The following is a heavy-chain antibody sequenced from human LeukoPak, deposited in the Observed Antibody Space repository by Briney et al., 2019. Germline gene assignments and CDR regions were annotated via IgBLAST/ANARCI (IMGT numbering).Heavy chain of an antibody. V-gene: IGHV1-18*01. CDR2: ISAYNGTA. J-gene: IGHJ4*02. CDR1: GYTFTSYG. CDR3: AREGYYDSSGYPDY. D-gene: IGHD3-22*01. Sequence: ASVKVSCKASGYTFTSYGISWVRQAPGQGLEWMGWISAYNGTANYAQKFQGRVTITADKSTSTAYMELSSLRSEDTAVFYCAREGYYDSSGYPDYWGQGTLVTVSS.